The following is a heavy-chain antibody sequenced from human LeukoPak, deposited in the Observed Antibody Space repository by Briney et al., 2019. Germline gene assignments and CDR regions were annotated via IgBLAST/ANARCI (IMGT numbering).Heavy chain of an antibody. J-gene: IGHJ4*02. CDR1: AFTFSSYG. V-gene: IGHV3-23*01. CDR2: ISGSGGST. CDR3: AKVLVRIAAAGVDY. D-gene: IGHD6-13*01. Sequence: GGSLRLSCAASAFTFSSYGMSWVRQAPGKGLEWVSAISGSGGSTYYADSVKGRFTISRDNSKNTLYLRMNSLRAEDTAVYYCAKVLVRIAAAGVDYWGQGTLVTVSS.